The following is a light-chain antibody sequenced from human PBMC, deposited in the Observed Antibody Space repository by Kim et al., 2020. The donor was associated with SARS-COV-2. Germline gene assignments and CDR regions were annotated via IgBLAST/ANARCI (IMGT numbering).Light chain of an antibody. J-gene: IGKJ1*01. CDR2: GAS. CDR3: QQYASSPQT. CDR1: QSITNNF. V-gene: IGKV3-20*01. Sequence: PGERATLSCRATQSITNNFLAWYQQKPGQAPRLLIFGASRRATGIQDRFSGSGSGTDFTLTISRLEPEDFALYYCQQYASSPQTFGHGTKV.